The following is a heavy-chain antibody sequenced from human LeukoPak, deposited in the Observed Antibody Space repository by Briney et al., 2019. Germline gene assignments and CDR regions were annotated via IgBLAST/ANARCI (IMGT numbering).Heavy chain of an antibody. Sequence: SETLSLTCTVSGGSISSSSYYWGWIRQPPGKGLEWIGSIYYSGSTYYNPSLKSRVTISVDTSKNQFSLKLSSVTAADTAVYYCARGEVERADKVEMATINWFDPWGQGTLVTVSS. V-gene: IGHV4-39*01. D-gene: IGHD5-24*01. CDR1: GGSISSSSYY. CDR3: ARGEVERADKVEMATINWFDP. CDR2: IYYSGST. J-gene: IGHJ5*02.